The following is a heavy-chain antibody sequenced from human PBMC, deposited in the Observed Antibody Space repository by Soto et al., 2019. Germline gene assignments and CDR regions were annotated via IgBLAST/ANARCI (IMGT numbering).Heavy chain of an antibody. CDR2: ISSSSGYI. D-gene: IGHD3-16*01. V-gene: IGHV3-21*01. Sequence: EVQLVESGGGLVKPGGSLRLSCAASGFTFSSYSMNWVRQAPGKGLEWVSSISSSSGYIYYADSVKGRFTISRDNAKNSLYLQMNSLRAEDTAVYYCGYVGLFSGYYYGMDVWGQGTTVTVSS. J-gene: IGHJ6*02. CDR1: GFTFSSYS. CDR3: GYVGLFSGYYYGMDV.